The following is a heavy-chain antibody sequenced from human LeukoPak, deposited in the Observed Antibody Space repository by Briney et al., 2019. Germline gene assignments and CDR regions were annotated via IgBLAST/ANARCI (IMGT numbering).Heavy chain of an antibody. Sequence: GGSLRLSCAAAGFTFSSYWMHWVRQVPGKGLVWVSRIKSDGSSTTYADSVKGRFTISRDNAKNTLYLQMSSLRAEDTAVYYCARSTYSGSSYDYWGQGTLVTVSS. CDR3: ARSTYSGSSYDY. CDR1: GFTFSSYW. V-gene: IGHV3-74*01. D-gene: IGHD1-26*01. J-gene: IGHJ4*02. CDR2: IKSDGSST.